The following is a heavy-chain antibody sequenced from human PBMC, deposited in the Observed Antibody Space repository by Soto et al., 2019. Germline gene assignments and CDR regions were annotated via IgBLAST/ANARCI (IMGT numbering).Heavy chain of an antibody. J-gene: IGHJ4*02. D-gene: IGHD1-1*01. Sequence: EVHLEESGGGLVQPGGSLRLSCAASGFTFSAYWMNWVRQAPGKGLEWVANINEDGSEYDDVASVKGRFTISRDNAKNSLFLQMNALRVEDTAVYYCARTGDGHHDFLDYWGQGILVSVSS. CDR2: INEDGSEY. V-gene: IGHV3-7*01. CDR1: GFTFSAYW. CDR3: ARTGDGHHDFLDY.